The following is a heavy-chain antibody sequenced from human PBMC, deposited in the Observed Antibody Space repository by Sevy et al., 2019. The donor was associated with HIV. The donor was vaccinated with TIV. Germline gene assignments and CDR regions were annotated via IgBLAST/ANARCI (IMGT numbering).Heavy chain of an antibody. Sequence: GGSLRLSCAASGFTFSGYYMSWIRPAPGKGLEWVSYISSRSSYTNYADSGRGRFTISRDNAKNSLYLQMNSLRGEDTAVYYCARDRIAAADHYFDYWGQGSLVTVSS. CDR3: ARDRIAAADHYFDY. J-gene: IGHJ4*02. V-gene: IGHV3-11*06. D-gene: IGHD6-13*01. CDR1: GFTFSGYY. CDR2: ISSRSSYT.